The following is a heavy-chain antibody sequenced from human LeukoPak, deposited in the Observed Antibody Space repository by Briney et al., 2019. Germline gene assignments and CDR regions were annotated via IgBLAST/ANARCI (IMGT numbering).Heavy chain of an antibody. Sequence: PGGSLRLSCAASGFTFSSYWMSWVRQAPGKGLEWVANIKQDGSEKYYVDSVKGRFTISRDNAKNSLYLQMNSLRAEDTAVYYCARDSGRSRWELLGFDYWGQGTLVTDSS. J-gene: IGHJ4*02. CDR1: GFTFSSYW. V-gene: IGHV3-7*01. D-gene: IGHD1-26*01. CDR2: IKQDGSEK. CDR3: ARDSGRSRWELLGFDY.